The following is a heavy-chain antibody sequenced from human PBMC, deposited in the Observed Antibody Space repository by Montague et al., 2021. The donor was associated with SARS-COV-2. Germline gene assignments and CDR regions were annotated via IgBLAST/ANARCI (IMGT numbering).Heavy chain of an antibody. CDR2: IYYGGST. D-gene: IGHD3-22*01. J-gene: IGHJ4*02. V-gene: IGHV4-59*13. CDR1: GGSISSYY. Sequence: SETLSLTCTVSGGSISSYYWSWIRQPPGKGLEWIGYIYYGGSTNYNSSLKSRVTISVDTSKNQLSLKLSSVTAADTAVYYCARDSHYYDSSGHFDYWGQGTLVTVSS. CDR3: ARDSHYYDSSGHFDY.